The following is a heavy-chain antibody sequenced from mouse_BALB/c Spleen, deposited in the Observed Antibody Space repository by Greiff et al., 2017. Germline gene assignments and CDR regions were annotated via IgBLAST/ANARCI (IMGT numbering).Heavy chain of an antibody. J-gene: IGHJ4*01. CDR3: ARQVPGNYYAMDY. D-gene: IGHD2-1*01. Sequence: DVMLVESGGGLVKPGGSLKLSCAAFGFAFSSYDMSWVRQTPEKRLEWVAYISSGGGSTYYPDTVKGRFTISRDNAKNTLYLQMSSLKSEDTAMYYCARQVPGNYYAMDYWGQGTSVTVSS. CDR1: GFAFSSYD. V-gene: IGHV5-12-1*01. CDR2: ISSGGGST.